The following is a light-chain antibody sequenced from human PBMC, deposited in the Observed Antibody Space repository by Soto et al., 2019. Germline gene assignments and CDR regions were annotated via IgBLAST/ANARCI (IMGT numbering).Light chain of an antibody. V-gene: IGKV1-39*01. CDR2: SAS. CDR1: QSISSY. Sequence: DIQMTQSPSSLSTSVGDRVTITCRASQSISSYLNWYQQKPGKAPKLLICSASSLQSGVPSRFSGSGSGTDFTLTISSLQPEDFATYYCQQSYSTPPTFGQGTKGDIK. J-gene: IGKJ1*01. CDR3: QQSYSTPPT.